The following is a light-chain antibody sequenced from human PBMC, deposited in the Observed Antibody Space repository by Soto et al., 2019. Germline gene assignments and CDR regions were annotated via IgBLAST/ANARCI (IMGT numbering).Light chain of an antibody. CDR1: SSDDGGYDY. Sequence: QSALTQPASVSGSPGQSIAISCTGTSSDDGGYDYVSWYQQHPDKAPKLMIYEVTKRPSGVSNRFSGSKSGNTASLTISGLQPEDEADYYCSSHTSGSTRVFGSGTKVTVL. CDR3: SSHTSGSTRV. CDR2: EVT. J-gene: IGLJ1*01. V-gene: IGLV2-14*01.